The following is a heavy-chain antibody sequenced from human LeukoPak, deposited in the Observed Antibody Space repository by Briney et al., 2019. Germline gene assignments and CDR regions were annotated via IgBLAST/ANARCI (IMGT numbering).Heavy chain of an antibody. D-gene: IGHD2-2*01. J-gene: IGHJ3*02. CDR1: GLTVSSNH. Sequence: PGGSLRLSCAASGLTVSSNHMSWVRQAPGKGLEWVSVVYSGGSTCYADSVKGRFTISRDNSKNTLYLQMNSLRAEDTAVYYCARDFCSSEACPFRDDVFDIWGQGTKVTVSS. V-gene: IGHV3-53*01. CDR2: VYSGGST. CDR3: ARDFCSSEACPFRDDVFDI.